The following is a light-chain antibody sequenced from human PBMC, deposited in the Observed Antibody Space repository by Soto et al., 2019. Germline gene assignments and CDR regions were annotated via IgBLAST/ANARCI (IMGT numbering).Light chain of an antibody. CDR3: QQSYTAPPWP. J-gene: IGKJ1*01. CDR1: QIISTY. V-gene: IGKV1-39*01. Sequence: IQMTQSQSSMSASVGDRVTISGRASQIISTYLDWYQQKPGTAPRLLISRASSVKSGVPPRFGGSGSGRDFILTISSLLPEDIAAYFCQQSYTAPPWPFGQGTPLEFK. CDR2: RAS.